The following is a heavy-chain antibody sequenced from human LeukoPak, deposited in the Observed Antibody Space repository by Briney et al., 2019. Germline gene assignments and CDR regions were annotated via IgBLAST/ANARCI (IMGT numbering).Heavy chain of an antibody. V-gene: IGHV3-30*18. J-gene: IGHJ4*02. CDR2: ISYGGSNK. CDR1: GFTFSSYG. Sequence: GRSLRLSCAASGFTFSSYGMHWVRQAPDKGLEWVAVISYGGSNKYYADSVKGRFTISRDNSKNTLYLQMNSLRAEDTAVYYCAKDGYYYGSGSYKDPYYFDYWGQGTLVTVSS. CDR3: AKDGYYYGSGSYKDPYYFDY. D-gene: IGHD3-10*01.